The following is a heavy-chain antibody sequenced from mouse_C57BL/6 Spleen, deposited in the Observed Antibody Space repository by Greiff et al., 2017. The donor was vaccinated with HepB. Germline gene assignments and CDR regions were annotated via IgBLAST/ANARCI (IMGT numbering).Heavy chain of an antibody. V-gene: IGHV1-52*01. CDR1: GYTFTSYW. D-gene: IGHD2-5*01. CDR3: ARRDYSNYGDAMDY. J-gene: IGHJ4*01. CDR2: IDPSDSET. Sequence: VRLQQPGAELVRPGSSVKLSCKASGYTFTSYWMHWVKQRPIQGLEWIGNIDPSDSETHYNQKFKDKATLTVDKSSSTAYMQLSSLTSEDSAVYYCARRDYSNYGDAMDYWGQGTSVTVSS.